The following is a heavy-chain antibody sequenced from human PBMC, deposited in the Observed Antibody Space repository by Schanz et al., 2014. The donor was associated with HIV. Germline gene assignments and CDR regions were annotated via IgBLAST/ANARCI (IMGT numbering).Heavy chain of an antibody. Sequence: EVHLLESGGGLVQPGGSLRLSCAASGFTFSTYAMNWVRQAPGKGLEWVSAINSGGRTYYADSVKGRFTISRDNAKNTLFLQINSLTAEDTALYYCTAYNWHRGQYWGQGTLVTVSS. CDR3: TAYNWHRGQY. J-gene: IGHJ4*02. CDR1: GFTFSTYA. CDR2: INSGGRT. D-gene: IGHD2-21*01. V-gene: IGHV3-23*01.